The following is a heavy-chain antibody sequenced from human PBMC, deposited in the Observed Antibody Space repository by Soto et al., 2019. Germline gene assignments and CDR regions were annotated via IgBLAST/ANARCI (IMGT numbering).Heavy chain of an antibody. CDR3: ARDQAHYGHPLD. CDR2: IYYSGST. Sequence: PSETLSLTCTVSGGSISSYYWSWIRQPPGKGLEWIGYIYYSGSTNYNPSLKSRVTISVDTSKNQFSLKLSSVTAADTAVYYCARDQAHYGHPLDWGQGTLVTVSS. J-gene: IGHJ4*02. CDR1: GGSISSYY. D-gene: IGHD4-17*01. V-gene: IGHV4-59*01.